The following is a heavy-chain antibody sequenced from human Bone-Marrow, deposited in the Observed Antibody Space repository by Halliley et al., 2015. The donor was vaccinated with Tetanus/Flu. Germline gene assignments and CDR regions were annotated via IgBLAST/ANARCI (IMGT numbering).Heavy chain of an antibody. J-gene: IGHJ3*02. Sequence: TLSLTCTISGGYMDGYYWSWIRQPPGKGLEWISYIYYSGNTNYTPSLRHRLFMSADTTKKHVSLKLSSATAAATGVYYCARDRGYHVRNSDVVEIWGQRKMVPVPS. D-gene: IGHD6-25*01. CDR1: GGYMDGYY. CDR3: ARDRGYHVRNSDVVEI. V-gene: IGHV4-59*01. CDR2: IYYSGNT.